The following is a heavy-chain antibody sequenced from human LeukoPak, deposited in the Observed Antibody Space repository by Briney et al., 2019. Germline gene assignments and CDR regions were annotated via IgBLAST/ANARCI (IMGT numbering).Heavy chain of an antibody. D-gene: IGHD6-19*01. CDR3: ASYWSSGWSEYFQD. J-gene: IGHJ1*01. CDR1: GGSISSYY. V-gene: IGHV4-59*01. Sequence: SETLSLTCTVSGGSISSYYWSWIRQPPGKGLEWIGYIYYSGKTNYNPSLKSRVTISVDTSKSQFSLKLSSVTAADTAVYYCASYWSSGWSEYFQDWGQGTLVTVSS. CDR2: IYYSGKT.